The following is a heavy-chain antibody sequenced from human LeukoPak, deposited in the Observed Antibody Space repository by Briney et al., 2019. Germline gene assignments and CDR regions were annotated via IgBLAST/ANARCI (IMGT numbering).Heavy chain of an antibody. Sequence: PGGSLRLSCAASGFTFSSYGMSWVRQAPGKGLEWVSAISGSGGSTYYADSVKGRFTISRDNFKNTLYLQMNSLRAEDTAVYYCAKGSGSYFSPLYYFDYWGQGTLVTVSS. CDR3: AKGSGSYFSPLYYFDY. D-gene: IGHD1-26*01. CDR2: ISGSGGST. J-gene: IGHJ4*02. CDR1: GFTFSSYG. V-gene: IGHV3-23*01.